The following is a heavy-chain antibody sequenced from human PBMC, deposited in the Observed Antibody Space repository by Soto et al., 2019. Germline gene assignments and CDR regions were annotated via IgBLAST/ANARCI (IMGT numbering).Heavy chain of an antibody. D-gene: IGHD3-22*01. J-gene: IGHJ5*02. CDR1: GGTFSSYA. CDR3: ARTPSMIVVVIDYWFDP. CDR2: ITPIFGTA. Sequence: SVKVSCKASGGTFSSYAISWVRQAPGQGLEWMGGITPIFGTANYAQKFQGRVTITADKSTSTAYMELSSLRSEDTAVYYCARTPSMIVVVIDYWFDPWGEGTLVTVS. V-gene: IGHV1-69*06.